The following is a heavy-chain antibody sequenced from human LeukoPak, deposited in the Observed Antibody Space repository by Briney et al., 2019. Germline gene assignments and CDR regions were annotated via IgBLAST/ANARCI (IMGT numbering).Heavy chain of an antibody. Sequence: GGSLRLSCAASGFTFSSYAMHWVRQAPGKGLEYVSAISSNGGSTYYADSVKGRFTISRDNSKNTLYLQMSSLRAEDTAVYYCVKGCSSTSCYRSSFEFDYWGQGTLVTVSS. V-gene: IGHV3-64D*09. CDR1: GFTFSSYA. CDR2: ISSNGGST. J-gene: IGHJ4*02. CDR3: VKGCSSTSCYRSSFEFDY. D-gene: IGHD2-2*02.